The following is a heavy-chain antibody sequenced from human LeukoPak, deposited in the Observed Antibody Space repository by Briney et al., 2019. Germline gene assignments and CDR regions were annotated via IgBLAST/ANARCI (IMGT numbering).Heavy chain of an antibody. Sequence: PGRSLRLSCAASGFTVSSNYMSWVRQAPGKGLEWVSVIYSGGSTYYADSVKGRFTISRDNSKNTLYLQMNSLRAEDTAVYYCAREITMVRGVPHFFDYWGQGTLVTVSS. CDR3: AREITMVRGVPHFFDY. V-gene: IGHV3-66*02. CDR2: IYSGGST. CDR1: GFTVSSNY. D-gene: IGHD3-10*01. J-gene: IGHJ4*02.